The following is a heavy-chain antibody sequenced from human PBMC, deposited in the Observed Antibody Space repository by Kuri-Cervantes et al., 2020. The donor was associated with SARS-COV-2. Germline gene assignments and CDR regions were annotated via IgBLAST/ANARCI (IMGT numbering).Heavy chain of an antibody. Sequence: ASVKVSCKASGYSFTYRRLHWVRQAAGQGLEWMGWLNPDTGNTGNAKKFQGRVTMTTDTSINTAYMEVSSLSFEDTAVYYCARVLGIFGVVTSYMDVWGKGTTVTVSS. V-gene: IGHV1-8*02. J-gene: IGHJ6*03. CDR3: ARVLGIFGVVTSYMDV. CDR1: GYSFTYRR. CDR2: LNPDTGNT. D-gene: IGHD3-3*01.